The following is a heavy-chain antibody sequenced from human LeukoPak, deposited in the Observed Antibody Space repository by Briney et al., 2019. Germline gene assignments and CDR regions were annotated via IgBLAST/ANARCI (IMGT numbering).Heavy chain of an antibody. D-gene: IGHD3-22*01. Sequence: SGPALVRPTQTLTLTCTFSGFSLSTSGMCVSWIRQPPGKALEWLARIAWDDDKYYRTSLKTRLTISKDTSKTQVVLTMTNMDPVDTATYYCARIRWDYYDSSGYYNGDYYYYYCMDVWGKGTTVTVSS. CDR3: ARIRWDYYDSSGYYNGDYYYYYCMDV. CDR2: IAWDDDK. CDR1: GFSLSTSGMC. V-gene: IGHV2-70*11. J-gene: IGHJ6*03.